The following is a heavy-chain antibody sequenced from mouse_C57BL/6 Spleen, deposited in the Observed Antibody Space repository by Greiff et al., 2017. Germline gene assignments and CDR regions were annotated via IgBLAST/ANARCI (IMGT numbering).Heavy chain of an antibody. CDR1: GFTFSSYA. CDR3: ARETEGYFFDY. Sequence: EVQRVEPGGGLVKPGASLKLSCAASGFTFSSYAMSWVRQTPEKRLEWVATISDGGSYTYYPDNVKGRFTISRDNAKNNLYLRMSHLKSEDTAMYYWARETEGYFFDYWGQGTTLTVSS. CDR2: ISDGGSYT. D-gene: IGHD2-14*01. J-gene: IGHJ2*01. V-gene: IGHV5-4*01.